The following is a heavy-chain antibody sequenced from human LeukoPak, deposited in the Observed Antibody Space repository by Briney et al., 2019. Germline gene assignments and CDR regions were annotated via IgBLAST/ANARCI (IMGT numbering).Heavy chain of an antibody. D-gene: IGHD3-22*01. CDR2: IHSGGST. J-gene: IGHJ4*02. CDR3: ASCPYYYYDRSLGFDY. CDR1: GFTVSSNY. Sequence: GGSLRLSRAASGFTVSSNYMSWVRQTPGKGLEWVSVIHSGGSTYYADSVKGRFTISRDNSKNTLYLQMNSLRAEDTAVYYCASCPYYYYDRSLGFDYWGQGTLVTVSS. V-gene: IGHV3-66*01.